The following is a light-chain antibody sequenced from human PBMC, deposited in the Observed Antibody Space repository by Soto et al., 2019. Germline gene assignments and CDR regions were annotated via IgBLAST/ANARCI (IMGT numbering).Light chain of an antibody. V-gene: IGLV4-69*01. CDR3: QTWGTGIQV. CDR2: LNSDGSH. CDR1: SGHSSYA. J-gene: IGLJ2*01. Sequence: QSVLTQSPSASASLGASVKLTCTLSSGHSSYAIALHQQQPEKGPRYLMKLNSDGSHSKGDVIPDRFSGSSSGAERYLTISSLQSEDEADYYCQTWGTGIQVFGGGTKLTVL.